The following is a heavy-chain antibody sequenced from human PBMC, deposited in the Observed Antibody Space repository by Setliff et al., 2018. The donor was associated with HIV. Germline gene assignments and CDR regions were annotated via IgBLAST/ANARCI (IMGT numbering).Heavy chain of an antibody. J-gene: IGHJ4*02. CDR3: ATVGETTMITRPLDY. V-gene: IGHV1-46*01. Sequence: ASVKVSCKASGYTFTNFYMHWVRQAPGQGLEWMGIINPGGGNTRYAQRFQGRVSMTRDTSTSTAYMELSSLRSDDSAVYYCATVGETTMITRPLDYWGQGTLVTVSS. CDR1: GYTFTNFY. CDR2: INPGGGNT. D-gene: IGHD3-16*01.